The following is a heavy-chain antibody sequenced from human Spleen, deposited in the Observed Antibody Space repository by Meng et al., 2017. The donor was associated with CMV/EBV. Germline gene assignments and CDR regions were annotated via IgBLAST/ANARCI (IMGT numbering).Heavy chain of an antibody. Sequence: ASVKVSCKTSGYTFTGYYMHWARQAPGQGLEWMGWMNPNSGNTGYAQKFQGRVTMTRNTSINTAYMELSSLTSEDTAVYYCAKDSVRGYYYYYGMDVWGQGTTVTVSS. D-gene: IGHD3-10*01. CDR2: MNPNSGNT. V-gene: IGHV1-8*02. J-gene: IGHJ6*02. CDR1: GYTFTGYY. CDR3: AKDSVRGYYYYYGMDV.